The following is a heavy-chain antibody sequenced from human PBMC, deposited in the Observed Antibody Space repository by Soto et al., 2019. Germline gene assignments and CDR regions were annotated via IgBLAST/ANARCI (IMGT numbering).Heavy chain of an antibody. CDR1: GYTFTSYY. J-gene: IGHJ6*02. V-gene: IGHV1-46*01. Sequence: ASVKVSCKASGYTFTSYYMHWVRQAPGQGLEWMGIINPSGGSTSYAQKFQGRVTMTRDTSTSTVYMELSSLRSEDTAVYYCAKAPSIAVAGLYYYYYYGMDVWGQGTTVTVSS. D-gene: IGHD6-19*01. CDR3: AKAPSIAVAGLYYYYYYGMDV. CDR2: INPSGGST.